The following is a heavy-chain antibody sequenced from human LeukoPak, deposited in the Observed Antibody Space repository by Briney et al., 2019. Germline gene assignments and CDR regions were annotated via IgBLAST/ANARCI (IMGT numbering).Heavy chain of an antibody. Sequence: SEALSLTCTVSGGSISSYYWSWIRQPAGKGLEWIGRLYTSGSTNYNPSLRSRVTMSVDTSKNHVPLKLTSVTAADTAVYYCAGSYFGYSTDWGQGTLVTVSS. CDR2: LYTSGST. V-gene: IGHV4-4*07. CDR3: AGSYFGYSTD. J-gene: IGHJ4*02. CDR1: GGSISSYY. D-gene: IGHD6-13*01.